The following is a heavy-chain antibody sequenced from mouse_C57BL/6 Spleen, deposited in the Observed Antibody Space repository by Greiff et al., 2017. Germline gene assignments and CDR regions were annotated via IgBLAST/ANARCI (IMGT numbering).Heavy chain of an antibody. J-gene: IGHJ2*01. D-gene: IGHD1-1*01. CDR3: ARDYCGSSYDYFDY. V-gene: IGHV2-9-1*01. CDR1: GFSLTSYA. CDR2: IWTGGGT. Sequence: VMLVESGPGLVAPSQSLSITCTVSGFSLTSYAISWVRQPPGKGLEWLGVIWTGGGTNYNSALKSRMSISKDNSKSQVFLKRNSMQTDDTARYYCARDYCGSSYDYFDYWGQGTTLTVSS.